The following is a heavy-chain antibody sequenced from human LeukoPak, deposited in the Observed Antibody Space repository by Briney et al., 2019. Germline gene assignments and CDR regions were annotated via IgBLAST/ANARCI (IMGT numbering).Heavy chain of an antibody. Sequence: PGGSLRLSCTTSGFIFSQHSMSWVRQAPGRGLEWVASITATGSFTYYADSVRGRFTISRDNNKELLYLQMYRLRAEDTALYYCVTGDNPDYNWQIHLLDAFDVWGQGTRVTVSS. D-gene: IGHD3-10*01. CDR3: VTGDNPDYNWQIHLLDAFDV. J-gene: IGHJ3*01. CDR1: GFIFSQHS. V-gene: IGHV3-21*01. CDR2: ITATGSFT.